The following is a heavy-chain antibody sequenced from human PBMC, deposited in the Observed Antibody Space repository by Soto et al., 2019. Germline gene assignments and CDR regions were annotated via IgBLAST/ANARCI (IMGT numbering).Heavy chain of an antibody. V-gene: IGHV4-59*11. J-gene: IGHJ4*02. D-gene: IGHD3-3*01. Sequence: SETLSLTCTVSGVSMKKHYWSWIRQPPGKGLELIGYMFYSGSTNYNPSLKSRVTISIDTSKNQFSLRLSSVTAADTAVYYCAGEDDLWSGYSAYWGQGTLVTVSS. CDR3: AGEDDLWSGYSAY. CDR2: MFYSGST. CDR1: GVSMKKHY.